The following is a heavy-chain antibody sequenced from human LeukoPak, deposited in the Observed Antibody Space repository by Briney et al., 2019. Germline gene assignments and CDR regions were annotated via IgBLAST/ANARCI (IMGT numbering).Heavy chain of an antibody. J-gene: IGHJ4*02. Sequence: GGSLRLSCAASGFSFSSYWMHWVRQAPGKGLVWVSRINSDGSSTIYADSVKGRFTISRDNAKNTLYLQMNSLRAEDTAVYYCVRGKTYSFDYWGQGTLVTVYS. CDR1: GFSFSSYW. CDR3: VRGKTYSFDY. CDR2: INSDGSST. V-gene: IGHV3-74*01.